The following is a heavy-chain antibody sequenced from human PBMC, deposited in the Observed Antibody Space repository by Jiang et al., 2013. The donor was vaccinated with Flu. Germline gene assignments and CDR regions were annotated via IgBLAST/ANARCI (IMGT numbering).Heavy chain of an antibody. J-gene: IGHJ4*02. V-gene: IGHV7-4-1*02. Sequence: QSGSELKKPGASVKVSCKASGYTFSTHVINWVRQAPGQGLEWWDGSTPSLGTQRIAQGFTGRFVFSLDTSITTAYLQISSLKAEDTAVYYCARGFDTGLWGQGTLVTVSS. CDR1: GYTFSTHV. D-gene: IGHD1-14*01. CDR3: ARGFDTGL. CDR2: STPSLGT.